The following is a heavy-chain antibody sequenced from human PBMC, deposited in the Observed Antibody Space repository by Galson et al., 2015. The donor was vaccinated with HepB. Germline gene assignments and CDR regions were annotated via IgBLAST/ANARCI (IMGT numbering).Heavy chain of an antibody. J-gene: IGHJ4*02. CDR2: ISSSGSTI. CDR1: GFTFSSYE. D-gene: IGHD3-3*01. Sequence: SLRLSCAASGFTFSSYEMNWVRQAPGKGLEWVSYISSSGSTIYYADSVKGRFTISRDNAKNSLYLQMNSLRAEDTAVYYCASILRQRITIFGVVTYDYWGRGTLVTVSS. V-gene: IGHV3-48*03. CDR3: ASILRQRITIFGVVTYDY.